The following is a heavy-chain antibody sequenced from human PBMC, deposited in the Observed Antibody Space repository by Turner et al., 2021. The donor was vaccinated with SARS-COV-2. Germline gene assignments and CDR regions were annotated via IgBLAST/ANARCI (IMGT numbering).Heavy chain of an antibody. CDR2: ISYDGRNK. D-gene: IGHD3-22*01. V-gene: IGHV3-30*04. J-gene: IGHJ1*01. CDR1: GLTFSSYA. CDR3: ARECDDSSGCAEYFQH. Sequence: QVPLVEYGGGVVQPGRSVRISCAAYGLTFSSYAMPLVRQAPVKGLEWVAVISYDGRNKYYADSVKGRFTISRDNSKNTLYLQMNSLRAEDTAVYYCARECDDSSGCAEYFQHWGQGTLVTVSS.